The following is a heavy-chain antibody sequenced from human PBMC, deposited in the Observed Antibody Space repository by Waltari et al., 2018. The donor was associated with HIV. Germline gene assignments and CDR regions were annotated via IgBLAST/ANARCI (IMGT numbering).Heavy chain of an antibody. Sequence: QVQLQQWGAGLLKPSESLSLTCAVYGGSFSGYYWSWIRQPQGKGREWVGEVNHSGSTNDNPSLKRRVTIAVDTSKNQFSLKLSSVTAADTAVYYCARGEKRGYSYGLNDYWGQGTLVTVSS. CDR3: ARGEKRGYSYGLNDY. CDR2: VNHSGST. J-gene: IGHJ4*02. CDR1: GGSFSGYY. V-gene: IGHV4-34*01. D-gene: IGHD5-18*01.